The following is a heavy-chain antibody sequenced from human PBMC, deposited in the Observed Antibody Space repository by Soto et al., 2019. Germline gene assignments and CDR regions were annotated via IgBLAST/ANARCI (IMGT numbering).Heavy chain of an antibody. V-gene: IGHV1-69*02. J-gene: IGHJ3*02. D-gene: IGHD3-9*01. CDR3: ARAVAADILTGYGDAAFDI. CDR1: GGTFSSYT. CDR2: LIPILGIA. Sequence: QVQLVQSGVEVKKPGSSVKVCCKASGGTFSSYTISWVRQAPGQGLEWMGRLIPILGIANYAQKLLGRVTITADKYTSPAYMELSSLRSEDTVVYYCARAVAADILTGYGDAAFDILRKGTMVTVSS.